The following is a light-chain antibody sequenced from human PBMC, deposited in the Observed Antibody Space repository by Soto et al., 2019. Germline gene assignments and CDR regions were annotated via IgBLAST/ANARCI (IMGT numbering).Light chain of an antibody. CDR1: NSDVGGYNY. V-gene: IGLV2-14*01. Sequence: VLTQPASVSGSPGQSITIPCTGTNSDVGGYNYVSWYQHHPGKAPKLMIYEVFNRPSGVSSRFSGSKSGSTASLTISGLQAEDEADYYCSSYTTTNTLYVFGTGTKVTVL. J-gene: IGLJ1*01. CDR2: EVF. CDR3: SSYTTTNTLYV.